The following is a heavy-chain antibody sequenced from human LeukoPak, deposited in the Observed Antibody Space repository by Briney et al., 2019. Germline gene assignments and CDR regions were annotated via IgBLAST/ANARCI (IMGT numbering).Heavy chain of an antibody. D-gene: IGHD1-26*01. CDR1: GFTFTSYW. CDR2: INSDGTST. Sequence: PGGSLRLSCAASGFTFTSYWMHWVRRAPGKGLVWVSRINSDGTSTAYADSVKGRFTISRDNAQNMLFLQMNTLIVDDTAVYYCVRGAPFDYWGQGTLVTVPS. CDR3: VRGAPFDY. J-gene: IGHJ4*02. V-gene: IGHV3-74*01.